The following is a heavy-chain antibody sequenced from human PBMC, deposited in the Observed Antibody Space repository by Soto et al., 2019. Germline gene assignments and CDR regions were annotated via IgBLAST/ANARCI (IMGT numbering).Heavy chain of an antibody. V-gene: IGHV3-23*01. CDR1: GFTFSAYA. CDR3: AKGGTSSGPYYYGMDV. Sequence: EVQLLESGGGLVQPGGSLRLSCAASGFTFSAYAMSWVLQAPGKGLQWVSAISGGGGDTYYADSVKGRFTISRDNSKNTLYLQMHSLRAEDTAVYYCAKGGTSSGPYYYGMDVWGQGTTVTVSS. J-gene: IGHJ6*02. CDR2: ISGGGGDT. D-gene: IGHD6-19*01.